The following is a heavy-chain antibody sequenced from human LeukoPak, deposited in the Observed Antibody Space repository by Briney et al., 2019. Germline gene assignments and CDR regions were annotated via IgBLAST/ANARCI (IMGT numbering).Heavy chain of an antibody. V-gene: IGHV3-23*01. J-gene: IGHJ4*02. CDR3: AKSYSYGSGSYFKTFDY. CDR1: GFTFSNYA. D-gene: IGHD3-10*01. Sequence: GGSLRLSCAASGFTFSNYAMSWVRQVPGKGLEWVSAISDNGGRTYYVDSVRDRFTISRDNSKNTLYLQMNSLRAEDTAVYYCAKSYSYGSGSYFKTFDYWGQGTLVTVPS. CDR2: ISDNGGRT.